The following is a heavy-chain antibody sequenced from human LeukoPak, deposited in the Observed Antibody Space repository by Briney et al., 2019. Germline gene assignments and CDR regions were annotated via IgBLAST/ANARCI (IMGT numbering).Heavy chain of an antibody. CDR1: GGSISSSSYY. Sequence: SETLSLTCTVSGGSISSSSYYWGWIRQPPGKGLEWIGSIYYSGSTYYNPSLKSRVTISVDTSKNQFSLKLSSVTAADTAVYYCARIDSSGWPVDYWGQGTLVTVSS. V-gene: IGHV4-39*01. CDR3: ARIDSSGWPVDY. D-gene: IGHD6-19*01. CDR2: IYYSGST. J-gene: IGHJ4*02.